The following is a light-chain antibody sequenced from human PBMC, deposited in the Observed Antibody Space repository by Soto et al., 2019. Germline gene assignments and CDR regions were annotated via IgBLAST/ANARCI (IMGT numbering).Light chain of an antibody. CDR2: AAS. Sequence: DVQMTQSPSSLSASVGDRVTSTCRASQVISNYLAWYQQKPGKVPKFLIYAASTVQSGVPSRFSGSGSGTDFTLTLSSLQPEDFAVYFCQQYDDWLRLTFGGGTKVDI. J-gene: IGKJ4*01. V-gene: IGKV1-27*01. CDR1: QVISNY. CDR3: QQYDDWLRLT.